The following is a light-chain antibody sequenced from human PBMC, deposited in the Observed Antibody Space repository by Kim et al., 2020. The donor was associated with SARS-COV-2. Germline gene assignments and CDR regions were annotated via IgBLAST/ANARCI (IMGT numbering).Light chain of an antibody. CDR1: QDISSW. CDR3: QQTHSFPLT. Sequence: SAYVRDRVTSTWRASQDISSWLGWYQQKPGKAPKVVICEASNLQSGVPSRFSGSGSGTDFTLTINSLQPEDFATYDCQQTHSFPLTFGGGTKLEI. J-gene: IGKJ4*01. CDR2: EAS. V-gene: IGKV1D-12*01.